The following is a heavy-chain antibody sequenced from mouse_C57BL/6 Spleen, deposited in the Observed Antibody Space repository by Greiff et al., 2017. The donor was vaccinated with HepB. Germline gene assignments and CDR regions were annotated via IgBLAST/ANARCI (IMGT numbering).Heavy chain of an antibody. CDR1: GYTFTSYW. CDR3: ASSVYDYVFDD. D-gene: IGHD2-4*01. CDR2: INPSNGGT. J-gene: IGHJ2*01. Sequence: QVQLQQPGTELVKPGASVKLSCTASGYTFTSYWMHWVKQSPGQGLEWIGNINPSNGGTNYNEKFKSKATLTVDKSSSTAYMQLSSLTSEDSAVYYCASSVYDYVFDDWGKGTTLTVSS. V-gene: IGHV1-53*01.